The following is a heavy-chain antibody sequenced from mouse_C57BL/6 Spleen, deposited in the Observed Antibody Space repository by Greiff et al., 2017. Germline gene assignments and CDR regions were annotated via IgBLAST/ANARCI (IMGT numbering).Heavy chain of an antibody. CDR2: ISDGGSYT. D-gene: IGHD4-1*01. J-gene: IGHJ2*01. V-gene: IGHV5-4*01. CDR1: GFTFSSYA. Sequence: EVHLVESGGGLVKPGGSLKLSCAASGFTFSSYAMSWVRQTPEKRLEWVATISDGGSYTYYPDNVKGRFTISRDNAKNNLYLQMSHLKSEDTAMYYCARDSVGHFDYWGQGTTLTVSS. CDR3: ARDSVGHFDY.